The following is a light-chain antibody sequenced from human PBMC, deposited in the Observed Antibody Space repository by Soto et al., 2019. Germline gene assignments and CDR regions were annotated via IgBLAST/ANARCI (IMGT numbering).Light chain of an antibody. J-gene: IGKJ1*01. V-gene: IGKV1-5*01. CDR1: QTISRY. CDR3: QQYNTYSSWT. Sequence: DIQMTQSPSTLSVSVGDRVTITCRASQTISRYLGWYQQKPGKAPNLLIYDASTLEIGVPSRFSGSGSGTEFTLTVSSLQADDVATYDCQQYNTYSSWTFGQGTKVEI. CDR2: DAS.